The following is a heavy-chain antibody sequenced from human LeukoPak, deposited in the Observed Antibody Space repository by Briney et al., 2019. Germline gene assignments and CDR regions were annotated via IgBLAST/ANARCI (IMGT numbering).Heavy chain of an antibody. CDR2: ISGSGGST. J-gene: IGHJ4*02. V-gene: IGHV3-23*01. Sequence: GGSLRLSCAASGFTFSSYAMSWVRQAPGKGLEWVSAISGSGGSTYYADSVKGRFTISRDNSKNTLYLQMNSLRAEDTAVYYCAKDQSYDFWSGSSPGCDYWGQGTLVTVSS. CDR1: GFTFSSYA. CDR3: AKDQSYDFWSGSSPGCDY. D-gene: IGHD3-3*01.